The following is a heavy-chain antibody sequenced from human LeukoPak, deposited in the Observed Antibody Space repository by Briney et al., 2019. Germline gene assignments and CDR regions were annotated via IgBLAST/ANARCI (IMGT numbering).Heavy chain of an antibody. CDR1: GASVSSSGYY. J-gene: IGHJ4*02. CDR2: IYYSGST. V-gene: IGHV4-39*01. D-gene: IGHD1-14*01. Sequence: SETLSLTCTVSGASVSSSGYYWGWMRQTPGTGLEWIGSIYYSGSTYHNPSLKSRVTISVDTSKNQFSLKLSSVTAADTAVYYCVKDRGNHVTDYWGQGTLVTVSS. CDR3: VKDRGNHVTDY.